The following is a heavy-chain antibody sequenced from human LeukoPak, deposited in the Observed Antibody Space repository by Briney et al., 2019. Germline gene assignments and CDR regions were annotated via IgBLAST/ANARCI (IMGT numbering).Heavy chain of an antibody. CDR1: GFTVSTSW. CDR2: INSDGKST. Sequence: GGSLRLSCAASGFTVSTSWMHWVRQAPGKGLVWVSRINSDGKSTNYADFVKGRFTISRDNAKNTLYLQMNSLRAEDTAVYYCVRDMGYYDKVWGQGTLVTVSS. CDR3: VRDMGYYDKV. D-gene: IGHD3-22*01. V-gene: IGHV3-74*01. J-gene: IGHJ4*02.